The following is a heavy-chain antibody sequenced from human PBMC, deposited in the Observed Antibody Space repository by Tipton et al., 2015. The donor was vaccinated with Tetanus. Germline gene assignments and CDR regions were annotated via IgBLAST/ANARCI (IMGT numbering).Heavy chain of an antibody. CDR2: IYYSGST. J-gene: IGHJ5*02. Sequence: GLVKPSGTLSLTCTVSGGSISSSSYYWGWIRQPPGKGLEWIGSIYYSGSTYYNPSLKSRVTISVDTSKNQFSLKLSSVTAADTAVYYCARQRHDILTVTSKPNWFDPWGQGTLVTVSS. V-gene: IGHV4-39*01. CDR1: GGSISSSSYY. D-gene: IGHD3-9*01. CDR3: ARQRHDILTVTSKPNWFDP.